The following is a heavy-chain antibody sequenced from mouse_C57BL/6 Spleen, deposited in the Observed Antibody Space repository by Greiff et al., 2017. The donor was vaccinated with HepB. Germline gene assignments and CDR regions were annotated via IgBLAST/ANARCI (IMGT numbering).Heavy chain of an antibody. CDR1: GYTFTDYN. CDR2: INPNNGGT. CDR3: ARYGYDDWYFDV. D-gene: IGHD2-2*01. Sequence: VHVKQSGPELVKPGASVKIPCKASGYTFTDYNMDWVKQSHGKSLEWIGDINPNNGGTIYNQKFKGKATLTVDKSSSTAYMELRSLTSEDTAVYYCARYGYDDWYFDVWGTGTTVTVSS. V-gene: IGHV1-18*01. J-gene: IGHJ1*03.